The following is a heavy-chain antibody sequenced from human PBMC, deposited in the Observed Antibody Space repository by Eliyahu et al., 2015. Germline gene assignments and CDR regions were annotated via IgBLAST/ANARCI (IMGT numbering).Heavy chain of an antibody. CDR3: AKPVVPAAISWFDP. V-gene: IGHV3-30*18. D-gene: IGHD2-2*01. J-gene: IGHJ5*02. CDR1: XFXFXSYG. Sequence: QVQLVESGGGVVQPGRSLRLSCAASXFXFXSYGMHWVRQAPGKGLEWVAVISYDGSNKYYADSVKGRFTISRDNSKNTLYLQMNSLRAEDTAVYYCAKPVVPAAISWFDPWGQGTLVTVSS. CDR2: ISYDGSNK.